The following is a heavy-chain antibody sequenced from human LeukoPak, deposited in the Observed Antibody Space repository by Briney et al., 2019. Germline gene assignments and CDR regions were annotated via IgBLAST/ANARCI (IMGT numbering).Heavy chain of an antibody. J-gene: IGHJ4*02. V-gene: IGHV3-21*01. D-gene: IGHD3-16*01. CDR3: ARVADYDYVWGSYDY. CDR2: ISSSSSYI. CDR1: GFTFSSYS. Sequence: GSLRLSCAASGFTFSSYSMNWVRQAPGKGLEWVSSISSSSSYIYYADSVKGRFTISRDNAKNSLYLQMNSLRAEDTAVYYCARVADYDYVWGSYDYWGQGTLVTVSS.